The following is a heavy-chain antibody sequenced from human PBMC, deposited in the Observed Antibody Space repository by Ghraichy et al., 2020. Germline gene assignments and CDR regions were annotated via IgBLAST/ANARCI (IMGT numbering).Heavy chain of an antibody. V-gene: IGHV3-33*01. Sequence: GGSLRLSCAASGFSFSTNCMHWVRQAPGKGLEWVAVIWFDGTNKDYADSVKGRFTISRDNSKDTLYLQMNSLRAEDTAVYYCASGLGYYYYAMDVWGQGTTVTVS. D-gene: IGHD6-6*01. J-gene: IGHJ6*02. CDR2: IWFDGTNK. CDR3: ASGLGYYYYAMDV. CDR1: GFSFSTNC.